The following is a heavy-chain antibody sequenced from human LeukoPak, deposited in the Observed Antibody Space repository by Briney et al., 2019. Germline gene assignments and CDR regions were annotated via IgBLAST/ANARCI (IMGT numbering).Heavy chain of an antibody. Sequence: GSLRLSCAASGFTFSSYWMSWVRQPPGKGLEWIGSVYHTGSTHYTPSFKSRVTISLDTSKNHFSLKLTSVTAADTAVYFCASLTRDGYHFEWWGRGTLVTVSS. D-gene: IGHD6-13*01. CDR1: GFTFSSYW. CDR2: VYHTGST. CDR3: ASLTRDGYHFEW. J-gene: IGHJ4*02. V-gene: IGHV4-38-2*01.